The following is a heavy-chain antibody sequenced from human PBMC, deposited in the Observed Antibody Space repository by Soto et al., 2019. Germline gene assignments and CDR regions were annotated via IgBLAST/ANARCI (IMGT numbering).Heavy chain of an antibody. CDR2: INHSGST. J-gene: IGHJ4*02. CDR1: GGSFSCYY. Sequence: PSETLSLTCAVYGGSFSCYYWSWIRQPPGKGLEWIGEINHSGSTNYNPSLNSRVTISVDNSKNTLYLQMNSLRAEDTAVYYCAKGMSYSNSPFDYWGQGTLVTVSS. CDR3: AKGMSYSNSPFDY. D-gene: IGHD4-4*01. V-gene: IGHV4-34*01.